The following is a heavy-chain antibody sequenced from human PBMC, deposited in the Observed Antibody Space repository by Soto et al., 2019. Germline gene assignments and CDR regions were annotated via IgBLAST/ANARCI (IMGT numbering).Heavy chain of an antibody. D-gene: IGHD6-19*01. CDR1: GFTFSTYG. CDR2: ISYDGSNK. J-gene: IGHJ4*02. CDR3: ARARSGWYTVDY. Sequence: QVQVVESGGGVVQPGRSLRLSCAASGFTFSTYGMHWVRQAPGKGLEWVAVISYDGSNKYYADSVKGRFIISRDNSKNTLYLQMNSLRPEDTAVYYCARARSGWYTVDYWGQGTLLTVSS. V-gene: IGHV3-30*03.